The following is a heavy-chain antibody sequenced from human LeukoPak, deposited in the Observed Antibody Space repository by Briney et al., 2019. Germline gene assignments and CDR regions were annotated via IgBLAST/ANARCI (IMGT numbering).Heavy chain of an antibody. J-gene: IGHJ4*01. D-gene: IGHD6-13*01. CDR1: TFTLNSYW. V-gene: IGHV3-7*01. Sequence: GGSLRLSCAASTFTLNSYWLSWVRQAPGEGLEFVANINQDGSVKNYVGSVKGRFTISRDNAKNSLYLQMNSLRADDTAVYYCARDPGSSSFDYWGQGTLVTVSS. CDR2: INQDGSVK. CDR3: ARDPGSSSFDY.